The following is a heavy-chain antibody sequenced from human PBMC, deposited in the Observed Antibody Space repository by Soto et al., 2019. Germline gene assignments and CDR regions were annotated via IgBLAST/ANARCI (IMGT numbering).Heavy chain of an antibody. CDR1: GGSFSGYY. D-gene: IGHD3-10*01. Sequence: TSETLSLTCAVYGGSFSGYYWSWIRQPPGKGLEWIGEINHSGSTNYNPSLRSRVTISVDTSKNQFSLKLSSVTAADTAVYYCARGQYYGSGSYSYWGQGTLVTVSS. J-gene: IGHJ4*02. CDR2: INHSGST. CDR3: ARGQYYGSGSYSY. V-gene: IGHV4-34*01.